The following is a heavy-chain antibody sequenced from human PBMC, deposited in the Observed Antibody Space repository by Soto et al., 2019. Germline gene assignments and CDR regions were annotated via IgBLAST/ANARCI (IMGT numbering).Heavy chain of an antibody. D-gene: IGHD3-22*01. CDR3: ARERGVITADY. CDR1: GFTFSSYE. J-gene: IGHJ4*02. Sequence: LRVSCAASGFTFSSYEMNWVRQAPGKGLEWVSYISSSGSTIYYADSVKGRFTISRDNAKNSLYLQMNSLRAEDTAVYYCARERGVITADYWGQGTLVTVSS. V-gene: IGHV3-48*03. CDR2: ISSSGSTI.